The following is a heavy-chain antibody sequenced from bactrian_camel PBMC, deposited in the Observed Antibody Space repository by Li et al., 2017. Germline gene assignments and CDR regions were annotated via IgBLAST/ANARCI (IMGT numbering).Heavy chain of an antibody. CDR2: INSGGTGT. V-gene: IGHV3S6*01. CDR3: AQSSVGWPNY. Sequence: VQLVESGGDLVQPGGSLRLSCAASGFDFSNYGMNWVRQAPGKGLEWVSGINSGGTGTYYRDSVRGRFTDTRDNANNVLYLQLNSLKTEDTALYYCAQSSVGWPNYWGQGTQVTVS. CDR1: GFDFSNYG. D-gene: IGHD5*01. J-gene: IGHJ4*01.